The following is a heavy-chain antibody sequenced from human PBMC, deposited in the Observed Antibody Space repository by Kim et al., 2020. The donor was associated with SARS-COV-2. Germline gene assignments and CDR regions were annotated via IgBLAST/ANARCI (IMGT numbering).Heavy chain of an antibody. CDR1: GYTFTSYG. V-gene: IGHV1-18*01. CDR2: ISAYNGNT. J-gene: IGHJ6*02. CDR3: ARDYYGSGSYSSGGYGMDV. D-gene: IGHD3-10*01. Sequence: ASVKVSCKASGYTFTSYGISWVRQAPGQGLEWMGWISAYNGNTNYAQKLQGRVTMTTDTSTSTAYMELRSLRSDDTAVYYCARDYYGSGSYSSGGYGMDVWGQRTTVTVSS.